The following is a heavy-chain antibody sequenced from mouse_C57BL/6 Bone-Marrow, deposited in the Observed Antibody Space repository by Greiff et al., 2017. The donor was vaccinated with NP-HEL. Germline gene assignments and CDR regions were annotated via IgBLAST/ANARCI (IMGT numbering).Heavy chain of an antibody. J-gene: IGHJ3*01. V-gene: IGHV5-15*01. CDR2: ISNLAYSI. CDR3: ARRDYDGTWFAY. D-gene: IGHD1-1*01. Sequence: EVMLVESGGGLVQPGGSLKLSCAASGFTFSDYGMAWVRQAPRKGPEWVAFISNLAYSIYYAATVTGRFTISRENAKNTLYLEMSSLRSEDTAMYYCARRDYDGTWFAYWGQGTLVTVAA. CDR1: GFTFSDYG.